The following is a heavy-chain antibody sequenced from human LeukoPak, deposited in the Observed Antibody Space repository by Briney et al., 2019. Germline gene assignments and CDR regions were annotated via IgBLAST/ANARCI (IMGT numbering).Heavy chain of an antibody. V-gene: IGHV3-30-3*01. J-gene: IGHJ3*02. Sequence: GGSLRLSCAASDFSFSRYAMHWVRQAPGKGLQWVAVISHDGSSKYYADSVKGRFTISRDNSKNTLYLQMNRLTAEDTAVYHCARERNAFDIWGQGTMVIASS. CDR2: ISHDGSSK. CDR1: DFSFSRYA. CDR3: ARERNAFDI.